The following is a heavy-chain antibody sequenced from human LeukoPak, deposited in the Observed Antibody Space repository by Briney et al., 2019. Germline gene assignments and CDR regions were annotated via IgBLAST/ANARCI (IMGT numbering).Heavy chain of an antibody. V-gene: IGHV1-46*01. D-gene: IGHD7-27*01. CDR1: GYTFTSYY. Sequence: ASVKVSCKASGYTFTSYYMHWVRQAPGQGLEWMGIINPSGGSTSYAQKFRGRVTMTRDMSTSTVYMELSSLRSEDTAVYYCARVARALGAFDIWGQGTMVAVSS. CDR3: ARVARALGAFDI. CDR2: INPSGGST. J-gene: IGHJ3*02.